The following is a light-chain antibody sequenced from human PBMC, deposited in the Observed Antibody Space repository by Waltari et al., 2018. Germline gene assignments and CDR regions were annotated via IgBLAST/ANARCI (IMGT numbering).Light chain of an antibody. CDR2: DAS. V-gene: IGKV3-15*01. CDR1: QTISSN. J-gene: IGKJ1*01. CDR3: QQYNNWPPWT. Sequence: ETVMTQSPATLSVSPGERANLSCRTSQTISSNLAWYQQKPGQAPRLLIYDASISAAGIPARCSGSGFGTEFTLTISSLQSEDFAVYYCQQYNNWPPWTFGQGTKVEIK.